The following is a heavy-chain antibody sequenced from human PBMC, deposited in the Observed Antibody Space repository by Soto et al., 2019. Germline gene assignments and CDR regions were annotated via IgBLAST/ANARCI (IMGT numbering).Heavy chain of an antibody. CDR3: ARGNHRWLQLWYFDL. V-gene: IGHV1-69*12. Sequence: QVQLVQSGAEVKKPGSSVTVSCKASGGTFSSYTISWVRQAPGQGLEWMGGFIPIFGTANYAQKFQGRVTITAGESTSTAYMELSSLRSEDTAVYYCARGNHRWLQLWYFDLWGRGTLVTVSS. CDR1: GGTFSSYT. D-gene: IGHD5-12*01. J-gene: IGHJ2*01. CDR2: FIPIFGTA.